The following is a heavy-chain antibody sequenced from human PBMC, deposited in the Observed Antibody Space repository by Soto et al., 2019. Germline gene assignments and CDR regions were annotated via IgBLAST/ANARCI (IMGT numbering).Heavy chain of an antibody. J-gene: IGHJ6*02. CDR1: VITISIYA. V-gene: IGHV3-23*01. CDR3: AKAKNYDILTVHYGLDV. CDR2: VSGSGTST. D-gene: IGHD3-9*01. Sequence: HPGGSLRLSCAASVITISIYAMTWVRQAPGKGLEWVSGVSGSGTSTYYADSVKGRFTISRDNSKNTVYLQMNSLRANDTAVYFCAKAKNYDILTVHYGLDVWGQGTPVTVSS.